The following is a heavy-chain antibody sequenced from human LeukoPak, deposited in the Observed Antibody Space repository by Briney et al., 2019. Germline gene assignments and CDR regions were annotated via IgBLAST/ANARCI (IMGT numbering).Heavy chain of an antibody. Sequence: SCKASGYTFSSYGMHWVRQAPGKGLEWVAVISYDGSNKYYADSVKGRFTISRDNSKNTLYLQMNSLRAEDTAVYYCAKDSYDSSGYQFDYWGQGTLVTVSS. J-gene: IGHJ4*02. CDR1: GYTFSSYG. D-gene: IGHD3-22*01. CDR3: AKDSYDSSGYQFDY. CDR2: ISYDGSNK. V-gene: IGHV3-30*18.